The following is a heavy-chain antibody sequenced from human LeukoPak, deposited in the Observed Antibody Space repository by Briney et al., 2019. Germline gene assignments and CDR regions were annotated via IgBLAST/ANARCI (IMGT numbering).Heavy chain of an antibody. CDR2: INHGGST. Sequence: MTSETLSLTCAVYGGSFSGDFWSWIRQSPGKGLEWIGEINHGGSTNYNPSLKSRVTISVDTSKNQFSLKLSSVTAADTAVYYCARLRGFTMVRYAWFDPWGQGTLVTVSS. CDR1: GGSFSGDF. D-gene: IGHD3-10*01. CDR3: ARLRGFTMVRYAWFDP. V-gene: IGHV4-34*01. J-gene: IGHJ5*02.